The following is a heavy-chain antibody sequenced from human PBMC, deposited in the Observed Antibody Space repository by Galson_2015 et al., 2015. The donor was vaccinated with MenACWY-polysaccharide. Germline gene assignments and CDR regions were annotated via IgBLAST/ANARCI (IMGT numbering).Heavy chain of an antibody. D-gene: IGHD6-19*01. V-gene: IGHV1-18*01. CDR2: IAVSSGFT. Sequence: SVKVSCKASGYTFSNYGVSWLRQAPGQGLEWMGWIAVSSGFTNYAQELQGRVTMTTDTSTSTAYMELRNLRSDDTATYYCARDRSTGWYVYWGQGTLVTVSS. J-gene: IGHJ4*02. CDR3: ARDRSTGWYVY. CDR1: GYTFSNYG.